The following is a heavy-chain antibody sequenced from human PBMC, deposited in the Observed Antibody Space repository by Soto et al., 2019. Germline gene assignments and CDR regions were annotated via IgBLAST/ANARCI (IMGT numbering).Heavy chain of an antibody. V-gene: IGHV3-53*01. CDR2: IYSGGST. Sequence: GGSLRLSCAASGFTVSSNYMSWVRQAPGKGLEWVSVIYSGGSTYYAVSVKGRFTISRDNSKNTLYLQMNSLRAEDTAVYYCARDRVESGYPEYFQHWGQGTLVTVSS. J-gene: IGHJ1*01. CDR1: GFTVSSNY. D-gene: IGHD3-22*01. CDR3: ARDRVESGYPEYFQH.